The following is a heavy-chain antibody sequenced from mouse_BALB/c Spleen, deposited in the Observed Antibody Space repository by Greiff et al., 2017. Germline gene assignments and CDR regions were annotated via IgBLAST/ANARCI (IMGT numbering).Heavy chain of an antibody. D-gene: IGHD1-1*01. CDR2: ISDGGSYT. Sequence: EVMLVESGGGLVKPGGSLKLSCAASGFTFSDYYMYWVRQTPEKRLEWVATISDGGSYTYYPDSVKGRFTISRDNAKNNLYLQMSSLKSEDTAMYYCARGGVYYLDYWGQGTSVTVSS. CDR3: ARGGVYYLDY. V-gene: IGHV5-4*02. J-gene: IGHJ4*01. CDR1: GFTFSDYY.